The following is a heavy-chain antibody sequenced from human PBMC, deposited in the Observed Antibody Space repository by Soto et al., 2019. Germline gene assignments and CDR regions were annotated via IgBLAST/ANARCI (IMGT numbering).Heavy chain of an antibody. D-gene: IGHD6-13*01. CDR2: IYYSGNA. V-gene: IGHV4-39*01. J-gene: IGHJ4*02. CDR3: ARHKDTSSRYLLPDF. CDR1: GCSISSGSYY. Sequence: SEALALSCAVTGCSISSGSYYWDWVRQPPGKWLEWIGSIYYSGNAYYNPSLKSRVAVSVDTSKNQFSLKVTSVTATDTAVYYCARHKDTSSRYLLPDFWGQGTLVTVSS.